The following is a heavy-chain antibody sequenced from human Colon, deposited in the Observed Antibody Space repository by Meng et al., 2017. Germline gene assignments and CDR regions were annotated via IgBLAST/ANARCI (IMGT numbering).Heavy chain of an antibody. Sequence: QAQLQQWGAGMLKPSETLSLTCAVYGGSFSGYYWNWIRQAPGKGLEWIGEINHGRSTNYNPSLKNRITMSVDTSRNQFSLNLTSVTAADTAVYYCGSDPTRVTLSQLPVSWGRGTLVTVSS. CDR2: INHGRST. V-gene: IGHV4-34*02. J-gene: IGHJ4*02. D-gene: IGHD2-21*02. CDR1: GGSFSGYY. CDR3: GSDPTRVTLSQLPVS.